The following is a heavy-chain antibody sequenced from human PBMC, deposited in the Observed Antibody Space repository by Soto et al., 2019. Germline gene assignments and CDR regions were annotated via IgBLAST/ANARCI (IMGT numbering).Heavy chain of an antibody. Sequence: QVQLVQSGAEVKKPGASVKVSCKASGYTFTSYGISWVRQAPGQGLEWVVWISAYNGNTNYAQKLQGRVTMTTDTSTSTAYMELRSLRSDDTAVYSCARDAPLRSGCRDAFDIWGQGTMVTVSS. CDR2: ISAYNGNT. V-gene: IGHV1-18*01. CDR3: ARDAPLRSGCRDAFDI. D-gene: IGHD6-19*01. J-gene: IGHJ3*02. CDR1: GYTFTSYG.